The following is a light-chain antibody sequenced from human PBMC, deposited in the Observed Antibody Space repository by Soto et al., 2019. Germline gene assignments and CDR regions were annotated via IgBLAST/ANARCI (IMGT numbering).Light chain of an antibody. CDR1: QRLSSN. V-gene: IGKV3-15*01. CDR2: GAS. CDR3: QQYINWPRT. Sequence: EIGCTQSPVTLSVSPGERVTLSCRASQRLSSNLAWYQQRPGQAPRLLIYGASIRDTDIPARFIGSGSGTEFTLTISRLQSEDFAVYYCQQYINWPRTFGQGTKVDTK. J-gene: IGKJ1*01.